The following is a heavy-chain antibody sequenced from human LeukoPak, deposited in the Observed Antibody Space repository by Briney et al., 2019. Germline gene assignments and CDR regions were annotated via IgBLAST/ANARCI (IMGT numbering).Heavy chain of an antibody. Sequence: GASVKVSCKASGYSFTGYYMHWVRQAPGQGLAWMGWINPYSGDTTYAQKFQGRLTLTRDTSISTAYMEVSRLKSDDTAVYYCARDRPHTDAWYEGRDYWGQGTLVTVSS. CDR1: GYSFTGYY. D-gene: IGHD6-13*01. CDR2: INPYSGDT. V-gene: IGHV1-2*02. J-gene: IGHJ4*02. CDR3: ARDRPHTDAWYEGRDY.